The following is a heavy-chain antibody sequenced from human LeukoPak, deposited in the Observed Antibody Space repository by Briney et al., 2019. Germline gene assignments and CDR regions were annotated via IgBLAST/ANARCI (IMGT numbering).Heavy chain of an antibody. CDR3: TRGIAKAGMNC. Sequence: GGSLRLSCTASGFTFGDNAMTWVRQAPGRGLEWVGFIRSKTYGETTEYAACVKGRFTISRDDSKSIAYLQMNSLKSEDTAVYYCTRGIAKAGMNCWGQGTLVTVSA. J-gene: IGHJ4*02. D-gene: IGHD6-19*01. CDR1: GFTFGDNA. V-gene: IGHV3-49*04. CDR2: IRSKTYGETT.